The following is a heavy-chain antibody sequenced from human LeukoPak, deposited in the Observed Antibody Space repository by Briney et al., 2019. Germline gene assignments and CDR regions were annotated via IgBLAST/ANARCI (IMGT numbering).Heavy chain of an antibody. CDR2: IYYSGST. D-gene: IGHD5-18*01. CDR1: GDSISTYY. J-gene: IGHJ6*03. Sequence: SETLSLTCTVSGDSISTYYWSWIRQPPGKGLEWIGYIYYSGSTNYKSSLKSRATISVDTSKNQFSLKLSSVTAADTAVYYCARTTEGGYSYGYFYYYYMDVWGKGTTVTISS. CDR3: ARTTEGGYSYGYFYYYYMDV. V-gene: IGHV4-59*01.